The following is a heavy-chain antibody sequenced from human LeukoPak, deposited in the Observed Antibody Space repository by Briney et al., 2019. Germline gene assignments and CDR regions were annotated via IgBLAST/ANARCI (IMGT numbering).Heavy chain of an antibody. CDR2: IGGGGPTT. Sequence: GGSLRLSCAASGFTFSTYAMNSVRQAPAKGLEWVSTIGGGGPTTDYADSVKDRFTISRDNSKNTLYLQMNSLRAEDTAVYFCARGFLGGTDQYFDSWGQGTLVTVSS. CDR3: ARGFLGGTDQYFDS. J-gene: IGHJ4*02. V-gene: IGHV3-23*01. CDR1: GFTFSTYA. D-gene: IGHD6-19*01.